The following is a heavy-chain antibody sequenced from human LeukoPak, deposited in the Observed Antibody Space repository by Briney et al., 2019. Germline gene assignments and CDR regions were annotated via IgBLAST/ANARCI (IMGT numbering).Heavy chain of an antibody. J-gene: IGHJ4*02. CDR2: IYYSGST. D-gene: IGHD6-19*01. CDR3: ARAPGWYFDY. Sequence: PSETLSLTCTVSGGSISSYYWSWIRQPPGKGLEWIGYIYYSGSTNYNPSLKSRVTISVDTSKNQFSLKLSSVTAADTAVYYCARAPGWYFDYWGQGTLVTVSS. CDR1: GGSISSYY. V-gene: IGHV4-59*01.